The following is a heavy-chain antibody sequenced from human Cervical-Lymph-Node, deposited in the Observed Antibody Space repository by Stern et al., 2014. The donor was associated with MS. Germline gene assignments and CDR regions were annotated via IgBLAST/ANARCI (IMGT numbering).Heavy chain of an antibody. J-gene: IGHJ5*02. CDR1: GYSFTSFW. V-gene: IGHV5-51*01. CDR2: IYPGDSDI. Sequence: VQLVQSGAEVKKPGESLKISCEGSGYSFTSFWIGWVRQMPGRGLEWMGIIYPGDSDIRYSPSFQGQVTIPAGKANNTAFLQWRSLKASDPAMDYFWRRGGAVAGGRNWFDPWGQGTLVTVSS. D-gene: IGHD6-19*01. CDR3: WRRGGAVAGGRNWFDP.